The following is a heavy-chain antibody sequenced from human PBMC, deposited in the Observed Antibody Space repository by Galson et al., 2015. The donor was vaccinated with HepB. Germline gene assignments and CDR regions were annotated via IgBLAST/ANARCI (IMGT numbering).Heavy chain of an antibody. D-gene: IGHD3-16*01. CDR2: IDAKAKNYAT. CDR1: GFTFSDYA. CDR3: TRLDVGN. Sequence: SLRLSCAASGFTFSDYAMHWVRQASGEGLEWVGRIDAKAKNYATGYAASVRGRFIISRDDSRDTTYLQMNSLRTEDTAVYYCTRLDVGNWGQGTLVTVSS. J-gene: IGHJ4*02. V-gene: IGHV3-73*01.